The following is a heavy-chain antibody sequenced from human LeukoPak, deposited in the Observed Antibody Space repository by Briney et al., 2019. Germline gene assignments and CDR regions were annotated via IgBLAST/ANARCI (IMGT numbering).Heavy chain of an antibody. CDR1: GYTFTSYY. V-gene: IGHV1-46*01. CDR3: AREKYSGWPRVYYGMDV. Sequence: GASVKVSCKASGYTFTSYYMHWVGQAAGQGLEWMGIIHPSGGSTSYAQKCQGRVTMTRDTSTSTVYMELSSLRSEDTAVYYCAREKYSGWPRVYYGMDVWGQGTTVTVSS. D-gene: IGHD6-19*01. CDR2: IHPSGGST. J-gene: IGHJ6*02.